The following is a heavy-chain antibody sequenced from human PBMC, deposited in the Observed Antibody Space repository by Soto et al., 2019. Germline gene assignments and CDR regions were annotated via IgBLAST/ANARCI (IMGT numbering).Heavy chain of an antibody. D-gene: IGHD3-16*01. CDR1: GFTFSGSA. CDR3: QMLPPGDY. CDR2: IRSKANSYAT. J-gene: IGHJ4*02. Sequence: EVQLVESGGGLVQPGGSLKLSCAASGFTFSGSAIHWVRQASGKGLEWVGRIRSKANSYATAYAASVKGRFTISRDDSKNTAYLQMNSLKTEDTAVYYCQMLPPGDYWGQGTLVTVSS. V-gene: IGHV3-73*01.